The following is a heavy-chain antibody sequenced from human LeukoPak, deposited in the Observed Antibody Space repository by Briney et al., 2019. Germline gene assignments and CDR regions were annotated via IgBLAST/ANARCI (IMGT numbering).Heavy chain of an antibody. J-gene: IGHJ4*02. V-gene: IGHV4-59*08. CDR3: ARHRAYSSSSPFDY. CDR2: IYYTGNT. CDR1: GGSISSLY. D-gene: IGHD6-6*01. Sequence: TSETLSLTCSVSGGSISSLYWSWIRQPPGKGVEWIGYIYYTGNTNYNPSLKSRVTMFVDMSKNQFSLRLSSVTAADTAVYYCARHRAYSSSSPFDYWGQGTLVTVSS.